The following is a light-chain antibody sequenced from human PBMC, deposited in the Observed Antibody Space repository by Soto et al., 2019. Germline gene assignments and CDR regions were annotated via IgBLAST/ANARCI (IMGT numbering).Light chain of an antibody. CDR1: QSVGRDY. CDR3: QQYASSPLT. V-gene: IGKV3-20*01. J-gene: IGKJ4*01. Sequence: EIVLTQSPGTLSLSPGERAILSCRASQSVGRDYLAWYQQKRGQAPRLLMYDASSRATGIPDRFSGSGSGTDFTLTISRLEPEDFAEFYCQQYASSPLTFGGGTKVEIK. CDR2: DAS.